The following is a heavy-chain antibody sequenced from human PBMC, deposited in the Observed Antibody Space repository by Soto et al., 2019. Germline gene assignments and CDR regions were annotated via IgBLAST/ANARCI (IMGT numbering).Heavy chain of an antibody. CDR1: GYTLTELS. CDR2: FDPEDGET. CDR3: ARVNHNSEYYYYMDV. J-gene: IGHJ6*03. Sequence: ASVKVSCKVSGYTLTELSMHWVRQAPGKGLEWMGGFDPEDGETIYAQKFQGRVTMTEDTSTDTAYMELSSLRSDDTAVYYCARVNHNSEYYYYMDVWGTGTTVTVSS. V-gene: IGHV1-24*01. D-gene: IGHD1-1*01.